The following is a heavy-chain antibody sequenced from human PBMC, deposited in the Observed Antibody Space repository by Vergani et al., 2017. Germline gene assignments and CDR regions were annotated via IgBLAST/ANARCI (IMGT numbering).Heavy chain of an antibody. Sequence: QVQLVQSGAEVKKPGASVKVSCKASGYTFTSYYMHWVRQAPGQGLEWMGIINPSGGSTSYAQKFQGRVTMTRDTSTSTVYMELSSLRSEDTAVYYCCTMDSNDAFDLWGQGTMVTVSS. J-gene: IGHJ3*01. V-gene: IGHV1-46*01. CDR1: GYTFTSYY. CDR2: INPSGGST. CDR3: CTMDSNDAFDL. D-gene: IGHD3-10*01.